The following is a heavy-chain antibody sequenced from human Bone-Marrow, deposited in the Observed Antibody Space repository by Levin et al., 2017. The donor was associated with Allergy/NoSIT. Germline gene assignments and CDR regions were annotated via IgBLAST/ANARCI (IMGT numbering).Heavy chain of an antibody. J-gene: IGHJ6*02. CDR2: LSGAGDSP. CDR3: ARVLGTELPPNFYYAMDV. Sequence: PGGSLRLSCTASGFTFSTYALSWVRLAPRKGVEWVSSLSGAGDSPYYAASVKGRFTISRDNSATTLYLQMDSLRAEDTAIYYCARVLGTELPPNFYYAMDVWGQGTTVTVSS. D-gene: IGHD1-26*01. V-gene: IGHV3-23*01. CDR1: GFTFSTYA.